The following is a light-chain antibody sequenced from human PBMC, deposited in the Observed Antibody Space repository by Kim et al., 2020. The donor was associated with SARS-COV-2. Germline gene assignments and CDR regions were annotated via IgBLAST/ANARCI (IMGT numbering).Light chain of an antibody. CDR2: GKD. CDR1: SLRSYY. CDR3: KSRDSRRGKVV. J-gene: IGLJ2*01. V-gene: IGLV3-19*01. Sequence: SSELTQDPAVSVALGQTVRITCQGDSLRSYYATWYQQKSGQAPVLVFYGKDKRPSGIPDRFSGSSSGNTASLTITGAQAADEADYYCKSRDSRRGKVVFGGGTKVTVL.